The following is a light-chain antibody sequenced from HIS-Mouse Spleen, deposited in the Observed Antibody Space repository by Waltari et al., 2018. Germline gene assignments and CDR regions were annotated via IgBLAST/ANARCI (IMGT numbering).Light chain of an antibody. Sequence: SYELTQPPSVSVSPGQTARITCSGNALPKTYDYWYQQKSGQAPVLGIYEDSKRPSGIPERFSGSSSGTMATLTISGAQVEDEADYYCYSTDSSGNHRVFGGGTKLTVL. CDR3: YSTDSSGNHRV. CDR1: ALPKTY. V-gene: IGLV3-10*01. J-gene: IGLJ2*01. CDR2: EDS.